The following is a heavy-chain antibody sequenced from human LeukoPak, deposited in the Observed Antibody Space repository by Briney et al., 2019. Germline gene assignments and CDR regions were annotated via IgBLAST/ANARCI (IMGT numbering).Heavy chain of an antibody. Sequence: AGGSLRLSCAASGFTFSTYWTNWVSPAPGNGLEWVANIKQDGSEKFYVDSVRGRFTISRDNANNSLYLQMNSLRAEDTAVYYCARDTRRDTYYHGMDVWGQGTTVTVSS. CDR3: ARDTRRDTYYHGMDV. CDR2: IKQDGSEK. V-gene: IGHV3-7*04. J-gene: IGHJ6*02. CDR1: GFTFSTYW. D-gene: IGHD5-18*01.